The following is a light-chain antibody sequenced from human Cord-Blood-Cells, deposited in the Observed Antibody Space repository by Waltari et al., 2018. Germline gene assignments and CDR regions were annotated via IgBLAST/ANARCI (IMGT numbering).Light chain of an antibody. J-gene: IGLJ1*01. CDR1: SSNIGAGYD. CDR2: GNS. Sequence: QSVLTQPPSVSAAPGQRVPISCTGRSSNIGAGYDVHWYQQLPGPAPKLLIYGNSNRPSGVPNRFSGSESGTSASLAITGLQAEDEADYYCQSYDSSLSGSVFGTGTKVTVL. CDR3: QSYDSSLSGSV. V-gene: IGLV1-40*01.